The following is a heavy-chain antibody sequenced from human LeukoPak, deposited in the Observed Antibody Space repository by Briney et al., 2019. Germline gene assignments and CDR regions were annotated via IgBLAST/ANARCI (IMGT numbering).Heavy chain of an antibody. D-gene: IGHD5-24*01. CDR1: GLNVSSNY. J-gene: IGHJ4*02. CDR2: IYSAGGT. Sequence: PGGSLSLSCAASGLNVSSNYMTWVRQAPGKGLEWVSVIYSAGGTSYADSVKGRFTVSRDNSKNMIYLQMNSLRGEDTAVYYCARDRAFDNWGQGTLVTVSS. CDR3: ARDRAFDN. V-gene: IGHV3-66*01.